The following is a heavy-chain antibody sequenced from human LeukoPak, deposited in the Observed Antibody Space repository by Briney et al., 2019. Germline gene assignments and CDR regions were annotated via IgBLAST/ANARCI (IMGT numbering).Heavy chain of an antibody. Sequence: GESLKISCQGSGYSFIDYWIGWVRQMPGKGLEWMAVIYPGDSRTRYNPSFQGQVAISADKSINTAYLEWNSLKASDTALYYCACRTFASNWFQPWGQGTLVTVSS. D-gene: IGHD3-16*01. CDR1: GYSFIDYW. CDR3: ACRTFASNWFQP. V-gene: IGHV5-51*01. J-gene: IGHJ5*02. CDR2: IYPGDSRT.